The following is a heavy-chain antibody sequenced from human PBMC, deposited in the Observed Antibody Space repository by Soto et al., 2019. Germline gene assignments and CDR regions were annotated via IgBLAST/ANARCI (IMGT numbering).Heavy chain of an antibody. J-gene: IGHJ4*02. Sequence: QVHLVQSGAEVKKPGASVKVSCKASGYTFTSYGISWVRQAPGQGLEWMGCISAYNGNTDYPQKLQGRVTMTTDTSTSTAYMEMRSLRSDDTAVYYCAREGYCISTSCYASALDYWGQGTLVTVSS. D-gene: IGHD2-2*01. CDR2: ISAYNGNT. V-gene: IGHV1-18*01. CDR1: GYTFTSYG. CDR3: AREGYCISTSCYASALDY.